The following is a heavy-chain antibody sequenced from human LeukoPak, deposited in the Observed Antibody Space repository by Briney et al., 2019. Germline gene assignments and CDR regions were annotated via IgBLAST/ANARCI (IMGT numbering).Heavy chain of an antibody. CDR1: GYTFTSYY. D-gene: IGHD6-6*01. Sequence: ASVKVSCKASGYTFTSYYMHWVRQAPGQGLEWMGIINPSGGSTSYAQKFQGRVTMTRDMSTSTVYMELSSLRSEDTAVYYCARWGIAARSRGNWFDPWGQGTLVTVSS. V-gene: IGHV1-46*01. J-gene: IGHJ5*02. CDR2: INPSGGST. CDR3: ARWGIAARSRGNWFDP.